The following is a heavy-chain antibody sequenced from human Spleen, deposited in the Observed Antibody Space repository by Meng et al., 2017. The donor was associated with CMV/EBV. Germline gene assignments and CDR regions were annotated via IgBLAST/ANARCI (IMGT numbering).Heavy chain of an antibody. J-gene: IGHJ3*02. CDR1: GGTFNKYT. CDR3: ARVDSSGYFGFDI. D-gene: IGHD3-22*01. CDR2: INPNSGGT. Sequence: ASVKVSCKASGGTFNKYTINWVRQAPGQGLEWMGWINPNSGGTKYVQKFQGRVTMTRDTSISTAYMELRRLRSDDTAVYYCARVDSSGYFGFDIWGQGTMVTVSS. V-gene: IGHV1-2*02.